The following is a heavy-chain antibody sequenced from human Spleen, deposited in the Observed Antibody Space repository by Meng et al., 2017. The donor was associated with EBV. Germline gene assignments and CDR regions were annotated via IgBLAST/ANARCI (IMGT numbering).Heavy chain of an antibody. CDR3: ARIMRFGARSFDY. Sequence: RLRLEESGTGLVKSSETLSLTCQVSGGSISTSSYYWGWIRQAPGKGLEWIASLYPGGNTYYSPSLKSRVAVSVDTSKNQFSLKLSSVTAADTAVYYCARIMRFGARSFDYWGQGTLVTVSS. D-gene: IGHD3-10*01. CDR1: GGSISTSSYY. V-gene: IGHV4-39*06. CDR2: LYPGGNT. J-gene: IGHJ4*02.